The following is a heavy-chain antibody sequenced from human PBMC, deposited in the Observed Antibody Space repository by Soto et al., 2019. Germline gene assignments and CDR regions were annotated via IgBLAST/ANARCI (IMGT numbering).Heavy chain of an antibody. CDR2: IYPGDSDT. CDR3: ARHVSITPEWELLLSYYYMDV. D-gene: IGHD1-26*01. J-gene: IGHJ6*03. Sequence: GESLKISCKGSGYSFTSYWIGWVRQMPGKGLEWMGIIYPGDSDTRYSPSFQGQVTISADKSISTAYLQWSSLKASDTAMYYCARHVSITPEWELLLSYYYMDVWGKGTTVTVSS. CDR1: GYSFTSYW. V-gene: IGHV5-51*01.